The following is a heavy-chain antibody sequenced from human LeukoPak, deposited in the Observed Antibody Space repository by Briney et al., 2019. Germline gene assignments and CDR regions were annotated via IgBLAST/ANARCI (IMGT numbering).Heavy chain of an antibody. Sequence: GESLKISCKGFGYRFSTYWIGWVRQMPGKGLDWMGIIYPGDSDTRYSPSFQGQVTISADKSISTAYLQWSTLKASDSAMYYCARPGLEGGNSPYYFDYWGQGTLVTVSS. CDR3: ARPGLEGGNSPYYFDY. CDR2: IYPGDSDT. V-gene: IGHV5-51*01. CDR1: GYRFSTYW. D-gene: IGHD4-23*01. J-gene: IGHJ4*02.